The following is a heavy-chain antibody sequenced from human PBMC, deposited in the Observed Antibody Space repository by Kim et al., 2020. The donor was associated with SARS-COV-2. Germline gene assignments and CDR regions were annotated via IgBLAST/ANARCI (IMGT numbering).Heavy chain of an antibody. V-gene: IGHV1-46*01. J-gene: IGHJ5*02. CDR3: ARDRRRIVVGVRRGDWFDP. CDR2: INPSGGST. CDR1: GYTFTSYY. Sequence: ASVKVSCKASGYTFTSYYMHWVRQAPGQGLEWMGIINPSGGSTSYAQKFQGRVTMTRDTSTSTVYMELSSLRSEDTAVYYCARDRRRIVVGVRRGDWFDPWGQGTLVTVSS. D-gene: IGHD2-21*01.